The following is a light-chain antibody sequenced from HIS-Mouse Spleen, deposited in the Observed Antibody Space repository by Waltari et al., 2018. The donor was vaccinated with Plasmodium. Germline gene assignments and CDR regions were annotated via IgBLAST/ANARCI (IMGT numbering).Light chain of an antibody. CDR3: QQSYSTCT. CDR1: QSISSY. V-gene: IGKV1-39*01. CDR2: AAS. J-gene: IGKJ1*01. Sequence: DIQMTQSPSSLSASVGDRVTITCRASQSISSYLNWYQQKPGKAPKLLIYAASSLQSGVPSRFSGSGSGTDFTLTISSLQPEDFATYNCQQSYSTCTFGQGTKVEIK.